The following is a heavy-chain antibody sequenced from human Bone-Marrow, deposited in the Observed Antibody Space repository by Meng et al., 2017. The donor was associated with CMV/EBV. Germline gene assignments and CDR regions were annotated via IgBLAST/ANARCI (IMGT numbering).Heavy chain of an antibody. D-gene: IGHD3-10*01. CDR2: IGGSIEDT. J-gene: IGHJ6*02. Sequence: GESLKISCAASGFTFSNYAMSWVRQAPGKGLEWVSAIGGSIEDTFYTDSVKGRFTISRDNSKNTLYLQINSLRAEDTAVYYCARERMTYYYGSGSYPWMDVWGQGTTVTVSS. CDR3: ARERMTYYYGSGSYPWMDV. CDR1: GFTFSNYA. V-gene: IGHV3-23*01.